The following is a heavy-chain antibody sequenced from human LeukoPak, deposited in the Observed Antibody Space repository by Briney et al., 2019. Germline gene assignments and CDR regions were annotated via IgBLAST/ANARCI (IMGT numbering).Heavy chain of an antibody. V-gene: IGHV3-21*04. CDR3: AKDIPPRRLIAVAATFDY. CDR1: GFTFSSYS. Sequence: PGGSLRLSCAASGFTFSSYSMNWVRQAPGKGLEWVSSISSSSSYIYYADPVKGRFTISRDNAKNSLYLQMNSLRAEDTALYYCAKDIPPRRLIAVAATFDYWGQGTLVTVSS. J-gene: IGHJ4*02. CDR2: ISSSSSYI. D-gene: IGHD6-19*01.